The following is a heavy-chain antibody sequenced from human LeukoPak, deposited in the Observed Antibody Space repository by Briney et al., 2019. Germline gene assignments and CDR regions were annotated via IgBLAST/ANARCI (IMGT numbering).Heavy chain of an antibody. CDR2: IDPNSDGT. Sequence: ASVKVSCKASGYTFTGYYMHWVRQAPGQGLEWMGWIDPNSDGTNYAQKFQGRVTMTRDTSISAAYMELSRLRSDDTAVYYCARANSGSYSPFDYWGQGTLVTVSS. D-gene: IGHD1-26*01. J-gene: IGHJ4*02. V-gene: IGHV1-2*02. CDR3: ARANSGSYSPFDY. CDR1: GYTFTGYY.